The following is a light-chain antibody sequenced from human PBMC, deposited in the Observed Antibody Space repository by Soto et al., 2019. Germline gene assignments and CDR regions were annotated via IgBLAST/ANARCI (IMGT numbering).Light chain of an antibody. CDR3: SSYTSSSTGV. Sequence: QSVLTQPASVSGSLGQSITISCTGTGSDVGGYNYVSWYQQHPGKAPKFMIYEVSNRPSGVSNRFSGSKSGNTASLTISGLQAEDEADYYCSSYTSSSTGVFGGGTQLTVL. J-gene: IGLJ3*02. V-gene: IGLV2-14*01. CDR2: EVS. CDR1: GSDVGGYNY.